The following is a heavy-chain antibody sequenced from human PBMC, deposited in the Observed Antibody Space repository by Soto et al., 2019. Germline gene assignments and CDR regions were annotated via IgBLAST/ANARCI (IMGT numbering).Heavy chain of an antibody. V-gene: IGHV3-23*01. CDR2: MSGSSSTT. J-gene: IGHJ4*03. D-gene: IGHD3-16*02. Sequence: PGGSLRLSCATSGLTFSNYAMSWVRQAPGGGLEWVSSMSGSSSTTYSADAVRGRFTISRDRSKNTLYLQMSSLRAEDTALYYCAENQARKLPKVIDFWGQGTLVTVSS. CDR3: AENQARKLPKVIDF. CDR1: GLTFSNYA.